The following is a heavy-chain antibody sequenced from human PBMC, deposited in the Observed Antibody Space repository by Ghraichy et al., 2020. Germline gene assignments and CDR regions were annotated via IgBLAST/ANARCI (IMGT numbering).Heavy chain of an antibody. CDR1: GFTFRTYS. CDR3: ARDERPGTITLFDY. Sequence: LSLTCAASGFTFRTYSMHWVRQAPGKGLEWVALIWYDGSNKYYADSVKGRFTISRDNSKNTLYLQMNSLRAEDTAVYYCARDERPGTITLFDYWGQGTLVTVSS. J-gene: IGHJ4*02. CDR2: IWYDGSNK. V-gene: IGHV3-33*01. D-gene: IGHD4-17*01.